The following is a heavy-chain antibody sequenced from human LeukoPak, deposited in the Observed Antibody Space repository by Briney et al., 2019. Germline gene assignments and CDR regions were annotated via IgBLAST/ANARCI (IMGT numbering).Heavy chain of an antibody. CDR2: IYYSGST. CDR1: GGSISSSSYY. J-gene: IGHJ4*02. D-gene: IGHD1-26*01. V-gene: IGHV4-39*01. CDR3: ARSEWELLGYYFDY. Sequence: SETLSLTCSVSGGSISSSSYYWGGIRQPPGKGLEWMGSIYYSGSTYYNPSLKSRVTISGDTSKNQFSLKLSSVTAADTAVYYCARSEWELLGYYFDYCGAGTLVTASS.